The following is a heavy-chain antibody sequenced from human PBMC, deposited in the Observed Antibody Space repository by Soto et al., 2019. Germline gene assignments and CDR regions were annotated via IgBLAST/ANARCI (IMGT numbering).Heavy chain of an antibody. Sequence: PGGSLRLSCAASGFTFSSYSMNWVRQAPGKGLEWVSYISSSSSTIYYADSVKGRFTISRDNAKNTLYLQMNSLRAEDTAVYYCASNMVFGEYGMDVWGQGTTVTVSS. CDR3: ASNMVFGEYGMDV. CDR1: GFTFSSYS. J-gene: IGHJ6*02. CDR2: ISSSSSTI. D-gene: IGHD3-10*02. V-gene: IGHV3-48*01.